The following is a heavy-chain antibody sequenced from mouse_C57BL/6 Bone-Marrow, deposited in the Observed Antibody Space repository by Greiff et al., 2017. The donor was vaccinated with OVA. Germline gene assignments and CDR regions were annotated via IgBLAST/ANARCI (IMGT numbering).Heavy chain of an antibody. Sequence: EVHLVESGGGLVQPGGSLSLSCAASGFTFTDYYMSWVRQPPGKALEWLGFIRNKANGYTTESSAPVKGRFTISRDNSQSILYLQMNALRAEDSATFYCARYIYYGSSYGYFDVWGTGTTVTVSS. V-gene: IGHV7-3*01. J-gene: IGHJ1*03. CDR3: ARYIYYGSSYGYFDV. CDR2: IRNKANGYTT. D-gene: IGHD1-1*01. CDR1: GFTFTDYY.